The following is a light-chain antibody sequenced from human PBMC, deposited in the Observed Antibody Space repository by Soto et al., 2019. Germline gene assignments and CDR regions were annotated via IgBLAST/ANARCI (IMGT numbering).Light chain of an antibody. Sequence: EIVLTQSPATLSLSPGERATLSCRASQSLGYYLAWFQQKHGQAPRLLISDTSNRASGIPDRFSGSGSGTDFTLPISSLDPEDFAVYYCQQRRDWPLTFGGGTKVEIK. CDR3: QQRRDWPLT. J-gene: IGKJ4*01. V-gene: IGKV3-11*01. CDR2: DTS. CDR1: QSLGYY.